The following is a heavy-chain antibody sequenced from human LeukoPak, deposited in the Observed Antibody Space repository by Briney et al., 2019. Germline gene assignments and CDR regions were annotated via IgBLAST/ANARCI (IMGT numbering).Heavy chain of an antibody. D-gene: IGHD1-26*01. CDR1: GFTFSSYS. CDR2: ISSSSSTI. V-gene: IGHV3-48*01. J-gene: IGHJ4*02. CDR3: ARVWTGAVDY. Sequence: PGGSLRLSCAASGFTFSSYSMNWVRQVPGKGLEWVSYISSSSSTIYYADSVKGRFTISRDNAKNSLYLQMNSLRAEDTAVYYCARVWTGAVDYWGQGTLVTVSS.